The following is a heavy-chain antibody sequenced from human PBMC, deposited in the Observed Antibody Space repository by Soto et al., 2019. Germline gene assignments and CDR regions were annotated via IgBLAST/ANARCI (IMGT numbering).Heavy chain of an antibody. CDR1: GYTFTSYG. CDR2: ISAYNGNT. CDR3: ARAAYYDFWSVYYPDLYHDYMDV. V-gene: IGHV1-18*01. Sequence: ASVKVSCKASGYTFTSYGISWVRQAPGQGLEWMGWISAYNGNTNYAQKLQGRVTMTTDTSTSTAYMELRSLRSDDTAVYYCARAAYYDFWSVYYPDLYHDYMDVWGKGTTVTLSS. D-gene: IGHD3-3*01. J-gene: IGHJ6*03.